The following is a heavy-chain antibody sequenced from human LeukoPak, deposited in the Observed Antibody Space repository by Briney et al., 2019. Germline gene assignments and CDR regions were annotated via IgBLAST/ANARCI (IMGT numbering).Heavy chain of an antibody. Sequence: GGSLRLSCAASGFTFSIYTMNWVRQAPGKGLEWVSSISSGSGSIYSADSVKGRFAISRDNAKNSLYLQMNSLRAEDTAVYYCASDVGDWGQGTLVTASS. J-gene: IGHJ4*02. CDR3: ASDVGD. V-gene: IGHV3-21*06. CDR2: ISSGSGSI. CDR1: GFTFSIYT. D-gene: IGHD3-10*01.